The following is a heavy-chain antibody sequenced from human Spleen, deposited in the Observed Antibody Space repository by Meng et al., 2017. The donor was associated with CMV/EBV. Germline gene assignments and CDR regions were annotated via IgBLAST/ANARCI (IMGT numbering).Heavy chain of an antibody. J-gene: IGHJ4*02. D-gene: IGHD3-22*01. CDR3: ARESFGDSRAYYFDY. CDR2: ISSSSSYT. Sequence: QGYRVVSGGSLVQAGGSLRLSCAASGFTFSDYDMSGIRQAPGKGLEWVSYISSSSSYTNYADSVKGRFTISRDNAKNSLYLQMNSLRAEDTAVYYCARESFGDSRAYYFDYWGQGTLVTVSS. V-gene: IGHV3-11*05. CDR1: GFTFSDYD.